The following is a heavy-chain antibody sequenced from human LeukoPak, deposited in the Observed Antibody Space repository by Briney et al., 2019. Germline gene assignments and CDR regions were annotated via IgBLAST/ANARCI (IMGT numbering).Heavy chain of an antibody. CDR2: INPSGGST. CDR1: GYTFTSYG. D-gene: IGHD3-9*01. CDR3: AKGGLYYDILTGLYFDY. V-gene: IGHV1-46*01. Sequence: ASVKVSCKASGYTFTSYGISWVRQAPGQGLEWMGIINPSGGSTSYAQKFQGRVTMTRDMSTSTVYMELSSLRSEDTAVYYCAKGGLYYDILTGLYFDYWGQGTLVTVSS. J-gene: IGHJ4*02.